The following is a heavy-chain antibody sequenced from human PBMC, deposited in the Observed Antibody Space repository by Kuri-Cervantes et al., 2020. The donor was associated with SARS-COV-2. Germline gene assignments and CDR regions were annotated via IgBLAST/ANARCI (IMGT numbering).Heavy chain of an antibody. J-gene: IGHJ4*02. V-gene: IGHV3-7*01. CDR1: GFTFRIYW. CDR3: ARVRGGGRAAAGLDC. D-gene: IGHD6-13*01. CDR2: IKQDGSEK. Sequence: GGSLRLSCAASGFTFRIYWMSWVRQAPGKGLEWVANIKQDGSEKYYVDSVKGRFTISRDNAKNSLYLQMNSLRAEDTAVYYCARVRGGGRAAAGLDCWGQGTLVTVSS.